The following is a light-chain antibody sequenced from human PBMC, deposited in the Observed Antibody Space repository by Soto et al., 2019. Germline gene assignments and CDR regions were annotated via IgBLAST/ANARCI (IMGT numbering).Light chain of an antibody. J-gene: IGKJ1*01. Sequence: VLTQSPGTLSLSPGESATLSCRAIQYVSSGYLAWYQQKPGQAPRLLIYGASTRAAGIPDRFSGSGSETDVSLSIRRLEPEDFAVYYCQVYAGPHLWTFGQGTKVEVK. CDR3: QVYAGPHLWT. CDR2: GAS. CDR1: QYVSSGY. V-gene: IGKV3-20*01.